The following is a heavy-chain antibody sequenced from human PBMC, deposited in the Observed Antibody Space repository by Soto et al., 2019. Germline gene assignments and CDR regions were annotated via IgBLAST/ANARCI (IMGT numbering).Heavy chain of an antibody. CDR1: GAPIRNSGYY. Sequence: QVQLQESGPGLVKPSETLSLTCSVSGAPIRNSGYYWSWIRQHPGKGLEWIGNIDYTGTTHYNTSWGSRVTIPVDTSKNQYPRKLSSVPAADTAVYYCARCPPWPAPARWGQGTLVTVAS. J-gene: IGHJ4*02. V-gene: IGHV4-31*03. CDR2: IDYTGTT. CDR3: ARCPPWPAPAR.